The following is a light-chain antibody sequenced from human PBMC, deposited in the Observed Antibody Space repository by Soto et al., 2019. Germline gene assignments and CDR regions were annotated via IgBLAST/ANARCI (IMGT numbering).Light chain of an antibody. Sequence: QSALTQPASVSGSPGQSITISCTGTSSDVGGYNYVSWLQQHPGKAPNLMIYEVRNRPSGVSHRFSGSKTGNTAALTISGLQAEDEADDYCCSDTGSSSPAVFGGGTQLTVL. V-gene: IGLV2-14*01. J-gene: IGLJ7*01. CDR1: SSDVGGYNY. CDR2: EVR. CDR3: CSDTGSSSPAV.